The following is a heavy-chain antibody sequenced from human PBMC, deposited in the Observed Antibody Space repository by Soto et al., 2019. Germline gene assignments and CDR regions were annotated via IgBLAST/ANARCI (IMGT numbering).Heavy chain of an antibody. CDR2: IKQDGSEK. V-gene: IGHV3-7*01. D-gene: IGHD3-3*01. CDR1: GFTFSSYW. Sequence: EVQLVESGGGLVQPGGSLRLSCAASGFTFSSYWMSWVRQAPGKVLEWVANIKQDGSEKYYVDSVKGRFTISRDNAKNSLYLQMTSLRAEDTAVYYCARGSYDFWSGYYPYWGQGTLVTVSS. CDR3: ARGSYDFWSGYYPY. J-gene: IGHJ4*02.